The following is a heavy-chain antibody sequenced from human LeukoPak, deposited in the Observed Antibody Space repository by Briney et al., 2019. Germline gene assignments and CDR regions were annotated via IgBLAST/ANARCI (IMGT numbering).Heavy chain of an antibody. D-gene: IGHD2-2*01. CDR3: AKDLGYCSSFSCPFDY. V-gene: IGHV3-23*01. CDR1: GLSFSSYT. J-gene: IGHJ4*02. Sequence: PGGSLRLSCAVSGLSFSSYTMSWVRQAPGKGLEWVSAISGSGGSTYYADRVKGRFTISRDNSKNTLFLQMNSLRAEDTAVYYCAKDLGYCSSFSCPFDYWGQGTLVTVSS. CDR2: ISGSGGST.